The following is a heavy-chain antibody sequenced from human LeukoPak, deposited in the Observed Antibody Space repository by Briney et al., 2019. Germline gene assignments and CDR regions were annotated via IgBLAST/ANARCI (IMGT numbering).Heavy chain of an antibody. CDR1: GFTFSNAW. J-gene: IGHJ1*01. D-gene: IGHD6-13*01. Sequence: LGGSLRLSCAASGFTFSNAWMSWVRQAPGKGLEWVGRIKSKTDGGTTDYAAPVKGRFTISRDDSKDTLYLQMNSLRTEDTAVYYCTGLRGSSSQYFQYWGQGTLVTVSS. CDR2: IKSKTDGGTT. V-gene: IGHV3-15*01. CDR3: TGLRGSSSQYFQY.